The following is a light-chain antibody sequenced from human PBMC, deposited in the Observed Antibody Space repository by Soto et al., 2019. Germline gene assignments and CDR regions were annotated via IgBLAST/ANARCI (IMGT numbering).Light chain of an antibody. J-gene: IGLJ1*01. CDR1: SSDVGGYNY. CDR2: EVT. V-gene: IGLV2-8*01. CDR3: CSNAGSHYYV. Sequence: QSVLTQPPSASGSPGQSVTISCTGTSSDVGGYNYVSWYQQHPGKAPKLLIYEVTKRPSGVPDRFSGSKSGNMASLTVSGLQADDEAEYYCCSNAGSHYYVFGTGTKLTVL.